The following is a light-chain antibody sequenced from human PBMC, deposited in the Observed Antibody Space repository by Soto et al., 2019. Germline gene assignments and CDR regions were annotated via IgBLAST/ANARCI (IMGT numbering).Light chain of an antibody. V-gene: IGKV1-9*01. J-gene: IGKJ4*01. CDR3: QQLDSYPLT. CDR2: AAS. CDR1: QGISSY. Sequence: IQLTQSPSSLSASVGDRVTITCRASQGISSYLAWYQQEAGKAPKFLIYAASTLRSGVPSRFSGGGSGTDFTLTISSLQPEDFATYYCQQLDSYPLTFGGGTKVEIK.